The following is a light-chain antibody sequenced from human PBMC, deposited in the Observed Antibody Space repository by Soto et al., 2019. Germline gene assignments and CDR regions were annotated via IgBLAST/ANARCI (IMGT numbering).Light chain of an antibody. Sequence: QPVLTQPPSVSGAPGQRVTVSCTGSSSNIGAGYDLHWYQQLPGTAPKLLIYGNSNRPSGVPDRFSGSKSGTSASLAITGLQAEDEADYYCQSYDTSLRGWVFGGGTKLTVL. J-gene: IGLJ3*02. CDR3: QSYDTSLRGWV. V-gene: IGLV1-40*01. CDR2: GNS. CDR1: SSNIGAGYD.